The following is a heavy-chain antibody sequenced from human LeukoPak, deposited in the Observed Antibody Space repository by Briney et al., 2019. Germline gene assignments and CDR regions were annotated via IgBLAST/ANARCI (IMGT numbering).Heavy chain of an antibody. J-gene: IGHJ5*02. CDR3: ARSSRSWFDP. CDR2: IYYSGST. D-gene: IGHD2-2*01. Sequence: SETLSLTCTVSGGSITPYYWSWIRQPPGKGLEWIGNIYYSGSTNYNPSLRSRVTISADTSNNRFSLKLSSVTAADTAVYYCARSSRSWFDPWGQGTLVTVSS. V-gene: IGHV4-59*01. CDR1: GGSITPYY.